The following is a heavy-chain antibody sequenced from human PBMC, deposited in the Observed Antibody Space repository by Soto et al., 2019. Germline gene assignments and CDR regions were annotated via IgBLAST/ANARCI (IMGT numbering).Heavy chain of an antibody. Sequence: EVQLLESGGSLVQPGGSLGLSCAASGFSFSTFAMGWVRQAPGKGLEWVTAISGSGSATYYADPVKGRFTISRDNSKDTLYLHMNSLRAGHTAVYYCATHIQGTGTTVIYHYWGHGSLLTVSS. V-gene: IGHV3-23*01. CDR1: GFSFSTFA. D-gene: IGHD1-7*01. CDR2: ISGSGSAT. J-gene: IGHJ4*01. CDR3: ATHIQGTGTTVIYHY.